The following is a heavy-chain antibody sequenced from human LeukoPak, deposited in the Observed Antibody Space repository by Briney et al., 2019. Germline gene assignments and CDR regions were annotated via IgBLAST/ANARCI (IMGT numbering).Heavy chain of an antibody. CDR2: INPNSGGT. D-gene: IGHD6-13*01. J-gene: IGHJ4*02. CDR3: ARYLGIAAASTLSDD. Sequence: GASVKVSCKASGYTFTGYYMHWVRQAPGQGLEWMGWINPNSGGTNYAQKFQGRVTMTRDTSISTAYMELSRLRSDDTAVYYCARYLGIAAASTLSDDWGQGPLVTVSS. V-gene: IGHV1-2*02. CDR1: GYTFTGYY.